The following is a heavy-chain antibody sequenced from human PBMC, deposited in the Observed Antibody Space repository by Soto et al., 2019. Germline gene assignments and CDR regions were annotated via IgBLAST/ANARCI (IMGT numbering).Heavy chain of an antibody. CDR3: AKSFGYSYAIDY. CDR2: ISAYNGNT. J-gene: IGHJ4*02. V-gene: IGHV1-18*01. CDR1: GYTFTRYG. D-gene: IGHD5-18*01. Sequence: QVQLVQSGAEVKKPGASVQVSCKASGYTFTRYGISWVRQAPGQGLEWMGWISAYNGNTNYAQKLQGRVTMTTDTPTSTADMGLRSLTSDDTAVYFCAKSFGYSYAIDYWGKGTLVPVSS.